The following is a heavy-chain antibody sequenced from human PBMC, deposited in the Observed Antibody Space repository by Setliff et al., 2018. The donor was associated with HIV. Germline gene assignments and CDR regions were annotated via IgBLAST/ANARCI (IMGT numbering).Heavy chain of an antibody. CDR1: GYTFSDYF. V-gene: IGHV1-2*02. J-gene: IGHJ4*02. Sequence: ASVKVSCKASGYTFSDYFIHWVRQAPGQGLEWMGWIDPDKGDTGYAHNFQGRVIMTRDTSTSTVYMELHWLTSDDTAVYYCERVAHRLSGGIDYRGQGTQVTVSS. D-gene: IGHD2-15*01. CDR3: ERVAHRLSGGIDY. CDR2: IDPDKGDT.